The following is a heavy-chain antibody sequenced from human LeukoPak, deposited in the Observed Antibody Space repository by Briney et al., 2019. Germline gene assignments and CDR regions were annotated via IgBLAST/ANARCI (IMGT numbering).Heavy chain of an antibody. CDR3: ARHMYYYDSSGFPPGAFDI. CDR2: IYYSGST. Sequence: SETLSLTCTVSGGSISSYYWSWIRQPPGKGLEWIGYIYYSGSTNYNPSLKSRVTISVDTSKNQFSLKLSSVTAADTAVYYCARHMYYYDSSGFPPGAFDIWGQGTMVTVSS. D-gene: IGHD3-22*01. V-gene: IGHV4-59*08. CDR1: GGSISSYY. J-gene: IGHJ3*02.